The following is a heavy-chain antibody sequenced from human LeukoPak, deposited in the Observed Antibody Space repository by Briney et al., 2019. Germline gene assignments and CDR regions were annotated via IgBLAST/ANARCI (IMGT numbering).Heavy chain of an antibody. CDR1: GVSINTYS. J-gene: IGHJ2*01. V-gene: IGHV4-59*01. Sequence: SETLSLTCTVSGVSINTYSWSWVRQPPGKGLEWIGYMSYTGSTSYNPSLRSRVTISVDKSKNQFSLKLTSVTAADTAVYFCATDGCFEVWGRGTLVTVSS. CDR3: ATDGCFEV. CDR2: MSYTGST.